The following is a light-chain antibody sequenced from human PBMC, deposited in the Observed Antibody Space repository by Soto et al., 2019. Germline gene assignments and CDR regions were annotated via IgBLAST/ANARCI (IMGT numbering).Light chain of an antibody. J-gene: IGLJ3*02. CDR3: RSYAASNNFYFV. Sequence: QSALTQPPSASGSPGQSVTISCTGTSSDVGGYNYVSWYQQYPGRAPKLMIYEVTKRPSGVPDRFSGSKSGNTASLTVSGLQAEDKADYYCRSYAASNNFYFVFGGGTQLTVL. CDR2: EVT. V-gene: IGLV2-8*01. CDR1: SSDVGGYNY.